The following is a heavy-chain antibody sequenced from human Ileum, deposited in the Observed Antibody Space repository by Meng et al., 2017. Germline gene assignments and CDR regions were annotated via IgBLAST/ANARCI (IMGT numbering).Heavy chain of an antibody. CDR1: CGSFSSDNYY. CDR2: TYYNGSP. V-gene: IGHV4-30-4*01. CDR3: ARERRHYYGSGSFDY. D-gene: IGHD3-10*01. J-gene: IGHJ4*02. Sequence: QVQLHESGPGLVKPSQTLSLPCSVSCGSFSSDNYYWTWIRQTPGKGLEWIGLTYYNGSPFYNPSLRSRVTISVDTSKDQFSLKLTSVTAADTAVYYCARERRHYYGSGSFDYWGQGILVTVSS.